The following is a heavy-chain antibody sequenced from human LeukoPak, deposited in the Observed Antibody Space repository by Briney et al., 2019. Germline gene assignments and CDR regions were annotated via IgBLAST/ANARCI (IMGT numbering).Heavy chain of an antibody. D-gene: IGHD4-11*01. CDR2: GYYRGTN. CDR1: GDSMSGSTYY. CDR3: GRLGIHKPYSLDY. J-gene: IGHJ4*02. V-gene: IGHV4-39*01. Sequence: PSETLSLTCSVSGDSMSGSTYYWAWIRQPPGKGLEWVGSGYYRGTNYYNPSLKSRVTITLDSRNQFSLRLTSVTAADTAVYYCGRLGIHKPYSLDYWGQGTLVTVSS.